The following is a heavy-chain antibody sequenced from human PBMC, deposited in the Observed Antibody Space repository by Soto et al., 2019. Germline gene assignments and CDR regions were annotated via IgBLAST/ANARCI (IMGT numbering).Heavy chain of an antibody. CDR1: GLTFSDHY. CDR3: AIAPYFGSGTYYYYALDV. V-gene: IGHV3-11*01. D-gene: IGHD3-10*01. Sequence: QVQLVESGGGLVKPGGSLRLSCAASGLTFSDHYMTWIRQAPGKGLECISYISSSAGTIYYADSVKGRFTISRDHAKNSLYLQMTNLRAEDTAVYYCAIAPYFGSGTYYYYALDVWAQGTTVTVTS. J-gene: IGHJ6*02. CDR2: ISSSAGTI.